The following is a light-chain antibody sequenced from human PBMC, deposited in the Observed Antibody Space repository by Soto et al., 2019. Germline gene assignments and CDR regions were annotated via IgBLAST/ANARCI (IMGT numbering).Light chain of an antibody. Sequence: IQLTQSPSSLSASVGDRVTITCRASQGISSYLAWYQQKPGKAPKLLMYPTSTLQSGVPSRFSGSGSGTEFTLTISSLQPEDSATYYCQQLRSYPLTFGGVTNVDI. J-gene: IGKJ4*01. CDR1: QGISSY. CDR2: PTS. CDR3: QQLRSYPLT. V-gene: IGKV1-9*01.